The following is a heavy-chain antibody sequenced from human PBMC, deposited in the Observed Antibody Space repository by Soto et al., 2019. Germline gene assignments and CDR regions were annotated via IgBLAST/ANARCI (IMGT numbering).Heavy chain of an antibody. CDR1: GFTFSDYY. Sequence: VGSLRLSCAASGFTFSDYYMSWIRQAPGKGLEWVSYISSSSSYTNYADSVKGRFTISRDNAKNSLYLQMNSLRAEDTAVYYCARDRRYSNHPSNWFDPWGQGTLVTVSS. V-gene: IGHV3-11*06. CDR3: ARDRRYSNHPSNWFDP. J-gene: IGHJ5*02. D-gene: IGHD4-4*01. CDR2: ISSSSSYT.